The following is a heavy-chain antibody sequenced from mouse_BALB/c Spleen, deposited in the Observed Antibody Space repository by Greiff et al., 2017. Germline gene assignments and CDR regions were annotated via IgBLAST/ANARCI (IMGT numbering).Heavy chain of an antibody. CDR3: ARGGTTATFAY. J-gene: IGHJ3*01. Sequence: VQLQQSGPELVKPGASVKMSCKASGYTFTSYVMHWVKQKPGQGLEWIGYINPYNDGTKYNEKFKGKATLTSDKSSSTAYMELSSLTSEDSAVYYCARGGTTATFAYWGRGTLVTVSA. CDR1: GYTFTSYV. V-gene: IGHV1-14*01. CDR2: INPYNDGT. D-gene: IGHD1-2*01.